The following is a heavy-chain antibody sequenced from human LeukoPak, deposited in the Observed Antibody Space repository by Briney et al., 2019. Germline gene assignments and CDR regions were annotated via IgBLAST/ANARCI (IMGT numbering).Heavy chain of an antibody. CDR1: GGTFSSYA. CDR3: ATTYSTVFDY. CDR2: INPNSGGT. V-gene: IGHV1-2*06. Sequence: VASVKVSCKASGGTFSSYAISWVRQAPGQGLEWVGRINPNSGGTNYAQKFQGRVTMTRDTSISTAYMELSSLMSDDTAVYYCATTYSTVFDYWGQGTLVTVSS. J-gene: IGHJ4*02. D-gene: IGHD1-1*01.